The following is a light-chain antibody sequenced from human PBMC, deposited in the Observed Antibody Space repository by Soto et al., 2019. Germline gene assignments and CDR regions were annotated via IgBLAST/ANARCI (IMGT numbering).Light chain of an antibody. CDR2: DVS. CDR3: SSYTSNSTRV. CDR1: SSDVGNYKY. J-gene: IGLJ1*01. Sequence: QSALTQPASVSGSPGQSITISCTGTSSDVGNYKYVPWYQQHPGKAPKLMIYDVSNRPSGVSNRFSGSKSGNTASLTISGLQAEDEADYYCSSYTSNSTRVFGTGTKVTVL. V-gene: IGLV2-14*01.